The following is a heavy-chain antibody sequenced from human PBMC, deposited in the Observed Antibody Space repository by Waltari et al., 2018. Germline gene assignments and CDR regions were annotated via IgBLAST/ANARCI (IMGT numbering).Heavy chain of an antibody. Sequence: EVQLVESGGGLVQPGGSLRLSCVASGFSSTDYAMHWVRQAPGTGLEWVSGISWNSADMGYADSVKGRFTISRDNAKNSLSLQMSSLRPEDTALYYCARTYCTGGSCYNPFDHWGQGTLVTVSS. V-gene: IGHV3-9*02. J-gene: IGHJ4*02. D-gene: IGHD2-15*01. CDR3: ARTYCTGGSCYNPFDH. CDR2: ISWNSADM. CDR1: GFSSTDYA.